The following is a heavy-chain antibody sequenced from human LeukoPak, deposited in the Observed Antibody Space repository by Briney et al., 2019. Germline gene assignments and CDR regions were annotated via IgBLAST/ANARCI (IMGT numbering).Heavy chain of an antibody. D-gene: IGHD1-1*01. CDR1: GFTFSDYY. CDR3: AGLPRGTRPPDYFQH. CDR2: IYYSGST. V-gene: IGHV4-59*08. Sequence: GSLRLSCAASGFTFSDYYMSWIRQPPGKGLEGVGHIYYSGSTNYNPSLEGRVTVSLDTSKNQFSLKLGSVTAADTAVYYCAGLPRGTRPPDYFQHWGQGTLVTVSS. J-gene: IGHJ1*01.